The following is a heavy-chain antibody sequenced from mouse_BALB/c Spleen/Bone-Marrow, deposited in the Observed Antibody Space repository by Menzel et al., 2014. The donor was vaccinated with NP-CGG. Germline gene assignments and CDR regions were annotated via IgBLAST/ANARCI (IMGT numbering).Heavy chain of an antibody. J-gene: IGHJ2*01. V-gene: IGHV5-6-3*01. CDR3: ARGNYGNYVDYFDY. CDR2: INSNGGST. Sequence: EVQLVESGGGLVQPGGPLKLSCAASGFTFSSYGMSWVRQTPDKRLELVASINSNGGSTYYPDSVKGRFAISRDNAKKTLSLQMSSLKSEDTAVYYCARGNYGNYVDYFDYWGQGTTLTVSS. D-gene: IGHD2-1*01. CDR1: GFTFSSYG.